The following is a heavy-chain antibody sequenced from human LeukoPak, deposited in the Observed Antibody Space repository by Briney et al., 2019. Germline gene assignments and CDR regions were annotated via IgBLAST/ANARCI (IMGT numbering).Heavy chain of an antibody. CDR3: ARDHGDDAFDI. CDR2: INSNRGGT. J-gene: IGHJ3*02. Sequence: ASVKVSCKASEYTFTNYYIHWVRQAPGQGLEWMGWINSNRGGTNYAQKFQGRVTMTRDTSISTAYMELSSVRSDDTAVYYCARDHGDDAFDIWGPGTMVTVSS. D-gene: IGHD3-3*01. V-gene: IGHV1-2*02. CDR1: EYTFTNYY.